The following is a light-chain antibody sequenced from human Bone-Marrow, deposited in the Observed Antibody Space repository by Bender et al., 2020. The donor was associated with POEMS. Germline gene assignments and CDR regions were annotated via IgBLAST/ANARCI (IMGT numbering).Light chain of an antibody. V-gene: IGLV3-25*03. Sequence: SYKLTQPPSVSLFPGQTARITCSGDTLSRRFVYWYQQKSGQAPRLIMKKDSERPSGIPERFSGSGSGATVTLTISGAQAEDEADYFCQSADTTGTYWMFGGGTKLTVL. CDR2: KDS. CDR3: QSADTTGTYWM. J-gene: IGLJ3*02. CDR1: TLSRRF.